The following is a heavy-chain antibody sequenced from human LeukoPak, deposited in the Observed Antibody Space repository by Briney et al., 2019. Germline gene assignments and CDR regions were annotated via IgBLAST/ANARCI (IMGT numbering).Heavy chain of an antibody. V-gene: IGHV3-15*01. CDR2: IKSKTDGGTT. Sequence: GSLRLSCAASGFTFSNAWMSWVRQAPGKGLEGGGRIKSKTDGGTTDYAAPVKGRFTISKDDSKNTLCLKMNRLKAEDTAEYYCTTNDAVTIAADYWGQESLVAVSS. CDR3: TTNDAVTIAADY. J-gene: IGHJ4*02. D-gene: IGHD4-11*01. CDR1: GFTFSNAW.